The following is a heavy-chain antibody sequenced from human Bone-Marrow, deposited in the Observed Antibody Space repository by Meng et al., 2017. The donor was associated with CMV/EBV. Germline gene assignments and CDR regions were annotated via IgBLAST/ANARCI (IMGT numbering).Heavy chain of an antibody. Sequence: GESLKISCAASGFTFSSYGMHWVRQAPGKGLEWVAFIRYDGSNKYYADSVKGRFTISRDNSKNTLYLQMNSLRAEDTAVYYCAKVFYYGSGSYYLGYGMDVWGQGTTVTVSS. CDR3: AKVFYYGSGSYYLGYGMDV. V-gene: IGHV3-30*02. CDR1: GFTFSSYG. CDR2: IRYDGSNK. J-gene: IGHJ6*02. D-gene: IGHD3-10*01.